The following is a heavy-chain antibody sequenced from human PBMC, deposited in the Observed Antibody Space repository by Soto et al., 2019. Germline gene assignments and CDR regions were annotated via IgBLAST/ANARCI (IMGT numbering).Heavy chain of an antibody. J-gene: IGHJ4*02. CDR2: IWYDGSNK. D-gene: IGHD5-12*01. Sequence: VGSLRLSCAVSGFTFSSYGMHWVRQAPGKGLEWVAVIWYDGSNKYYADSVKGRFTISRDNSKNTLYLQMNSLRAEDTAVYYCEREKGYSGYDWYDYWGQGTLVTVSS. CDR1: GFTFSSYG. CDR3: EREKGYSGYDWYDY. V-gene: IGHV3-33*01.